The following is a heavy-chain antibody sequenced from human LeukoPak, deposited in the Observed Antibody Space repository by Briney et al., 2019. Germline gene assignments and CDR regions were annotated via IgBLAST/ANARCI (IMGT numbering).Heavy chain of an antibody. J-gene: IGHJ4*02. CDR1: GFTVSSNS. D-gene: IGHD6-19*01. CDR2: IYSAGST. V-gene: IGHV3-53*01. CDR3: ARGPPDSSGWLTAASYYFDY. Sequence: GGSLRLSCTVSGFTVSSNSMSWVHQAPGKGLEWLSFIYSAGSTHYSDSVKGRFTISIDNSKNTLYLQMNSLRVEDTAVYYCARGPPDSSGWLTAASYYFDYWGQGTLVTVSS.